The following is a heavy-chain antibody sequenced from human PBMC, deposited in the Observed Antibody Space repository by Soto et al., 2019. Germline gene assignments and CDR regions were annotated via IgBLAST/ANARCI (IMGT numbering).Heavy chain of an antibody. V-gene: IGHV3-48*03. CDR3: ARFGGYYYGMDV. D-gene: IGHD3-10*01. CDR2: ISSSGSTI. J-gene: IGHJ6*02. Sequence: PGGSLRLSCAASGFTFSSYEMNWVRQAPGKGLEWVSYISSSGSTIYYADSVKGRFTISRDNAKNSLYLQMNSLRAEDTAVYYCARFGGYYYGMDVWGQGTTVTVSS. CDR1: GFTFSSYE.